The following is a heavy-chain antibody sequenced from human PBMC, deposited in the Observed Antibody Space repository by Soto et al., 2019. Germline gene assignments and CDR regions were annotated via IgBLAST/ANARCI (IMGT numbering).Heavy chain of an antibody. CDR1: GFTFSDYY. Sequence: PGGSLRLSCAAPGFTFSDYYMSWIPQAPGKGLEWVSYISSSSSYTNYADSVKGRFTISRDNAKNSLYLQMNSLRAEDTAVYYCAGNIAAAGPYYFDYWGQGTLVTVSS. CDR2: ISSSSSYT. J-gene: IGHJ4*02. D-gene: IGHD6-13*01. CDR3: AGNIAAAGPYYFDY. V-gene: IGHV3-11*03.